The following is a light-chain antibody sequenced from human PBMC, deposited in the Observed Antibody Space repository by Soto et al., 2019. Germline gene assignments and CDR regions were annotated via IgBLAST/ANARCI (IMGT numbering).Light chain of an antibody. CDR1: QSISSY. CDR3: KKSYSTLWT. J-gene: IGKJ1*01. Sequence: DIQMPQSPSSLSASVGASVTITCRASQSISSYLNWYQQKPGKATKLLIYAASSLQSGVPSRFSGSGSGTDFTLTISSLQPEEFATYYCKKSYSTLWTVGQGNKVAIK. V-gene: IGKV1-39*01. CDR2: AAS.